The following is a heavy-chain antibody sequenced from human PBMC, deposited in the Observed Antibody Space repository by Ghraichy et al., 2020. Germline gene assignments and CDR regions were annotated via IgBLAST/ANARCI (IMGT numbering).Heavy chain of an antibody. CDR1: GGSISSYY. D-gene: IGHD3-22*01. CDR2: ISYSGST. J-gene: IGHJ4*02. CDR3: ARRASGYDSSGYYRHFDS. V-gene: IGHV4-59*01. Sequence: SQTLSLTCTVSGGSISSYYWTWIRQPPGKGLEWIGYISYSGSTNYNPSLKSRVTISVDTSKNQFSLKLGSVTAADTAVYYCARRASGYDSSGYYRHFDSWGQGTLVTVSS.